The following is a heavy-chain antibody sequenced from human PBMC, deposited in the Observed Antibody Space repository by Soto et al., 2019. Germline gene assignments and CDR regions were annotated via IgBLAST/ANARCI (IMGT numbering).Heavy chain of an antibody. CDR3: ARGESSEWPYCGGDCYST. Sequence: SETLSLTCAVYGGSFSGYYWSWIRQPPGKGLEWIGEINHSGSTNYNPSLKSRVTISVDTSKNQFSLKLSSVTAADTAVYYCARGESSEWPYCGGDCYSTWRQGTLVTVSS. J-gene: IGHJ5*02. V-gene: IGHV4-34*01. D-gene: IGHD2-21*02. CDR2: INHSGST. CDR1: GGSFSGYY.